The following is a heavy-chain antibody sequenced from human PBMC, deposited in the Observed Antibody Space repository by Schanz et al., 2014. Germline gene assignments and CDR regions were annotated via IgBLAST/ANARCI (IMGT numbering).Heavy chain of an antibody. D-gene: IGHD1-1*01. CDR1: TFTFSSDW. J-gene: IGHJ5*02. CDR3: TRDVRLDRRGNWFDP. V-gene: IGHV3-7*05. CDR2: IKEDGSVK. Sequence: EVQLAESGGGLVQPGGSLRLSCAASTFTFSSDWMSWVRQAPGKGLEWVANIKEDGSVKDYVDSVKGRFTISRDNAKNSLYLQMNSLRAEDTAVYYCTRDVRLDRRGNWFDPWGQGTLVTVSS.